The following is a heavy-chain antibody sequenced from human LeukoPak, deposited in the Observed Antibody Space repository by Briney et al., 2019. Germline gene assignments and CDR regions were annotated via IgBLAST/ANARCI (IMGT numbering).Heavy chain of an antibody. D-gene: IGHD1-26*01. CDR3: ARAAYSGSYRSDY. V-gene: IGHV4-61*01. Sequence: SETLSLTCTVSGGSFNSGSYYWNWIRQPPGKGLEWIGYIYYSGSTNYNPSLKSRVTISVDTSKNQFSLKLSSVTAADTAVYYCARAAYSGSYRSDYWGQGTLVTVSS. J-gene: IGHJ4*02. CDR2: IYYSGST. CDR1: GGSFNSGSYY.